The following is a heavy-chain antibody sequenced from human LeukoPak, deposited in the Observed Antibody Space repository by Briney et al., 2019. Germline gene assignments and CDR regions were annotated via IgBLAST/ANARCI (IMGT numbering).Heavy chain of an antibody. D-gene: IGHD5-24*01. CDR3: AKDWRWLQSPFDY. V-gene: IGHV3-30*02. J-gene: IGHJ4*02. CDR2: IRYDGSNK. Sequence: GGSLRLSCAASGFTFSSYGMHWVRQAPGKGLEWVAFIRYDGSNKYYADSVKGRFTISRDNSKNTLYLQMNSLRAEDTAVYYCAKDWRWLQSPFDYWDQGTLVTVSS. CDR1: GFTFSSYG.